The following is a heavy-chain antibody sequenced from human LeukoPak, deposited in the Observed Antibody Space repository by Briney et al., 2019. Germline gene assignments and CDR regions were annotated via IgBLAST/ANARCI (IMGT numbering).Heavy chain of an antibody. CDR2: ISSSSSYI. CDR1: GFTFSSYS. CDR3: ARDQGYCSGGSCYYFGY. D-gene: IGHD2-15*01. V-gene: IGHV3-21*01. Sequence: GGSLRLSCAASGFTFSSYSMNWVRQAPGKGLEWVSSISSSSSYIYYADSVKGRFTISRNNAKNSLYLQMNSLRAEDTAVYYCARDQGYCSGGSCYYFGYWGQGTLVTVSS. J-gene: IGHJ4*02.